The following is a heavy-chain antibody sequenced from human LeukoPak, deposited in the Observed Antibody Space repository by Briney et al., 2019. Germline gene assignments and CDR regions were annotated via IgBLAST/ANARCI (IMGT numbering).Heavy chain of an antibody. V-gene: IGHV3-30*07. CDR1: GFTFSNYA. CDR2: ISSGGTYE. Sequence: GGSLRLSCAASGFTFSNYAMHWVRQAPGKGLEWVSLISSGGTYEYYADSVKGRFTISRDNSKNTLYLQMNSLRAQDTAVYYCAKDRRGYCSSTSCSHPDYWGQGTLVTVSS. CDR3: AKDRRGYCSSTSCSHPDY. J-gene: IGHJ4*02. D-gene: IGHD2-2*01.